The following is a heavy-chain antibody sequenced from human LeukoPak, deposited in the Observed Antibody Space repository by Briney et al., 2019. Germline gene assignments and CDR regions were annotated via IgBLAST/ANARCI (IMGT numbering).Heavy chain of an antibody. D-gene: IGHD1-26*01. Sequence: GGSLSLTCTASGFTFSNYGMHWVRQAPGKGLEWVAVIWYDGSNKYYADSVKGRFTISRDNSMNTLYLQMDSLGAEDTAVYYCAKDLGLTSWRYLDHWGQGTMVPGSS. V-gene: IGHV3-33*06. J-gene: IGHJ5*02. CDR3: AKDLGLTSWRYLDH. CDR2: IWYDGSNK. CDR1: GFTFSNYG.